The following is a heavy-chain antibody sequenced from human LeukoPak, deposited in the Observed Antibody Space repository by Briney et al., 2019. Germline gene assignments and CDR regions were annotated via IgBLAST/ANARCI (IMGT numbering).Heavy chain of an antibody. J-gene: IGHJ4*02. CDR1: GGSISRSSYY. CDR3: AIRGTLFDY. V-gene: IGHV4-39*01. Sequence: SETLSLTCTVSGGSISRSSYYWGWIRHPPGKGLEGIGSIYYRGCTYYNPSLKSRVTISVDTSKNQFSLKLSSVTAADTAVYYCAIRGTLFDYWGQGTLVTVSS. CDR2: IYYRGCT.